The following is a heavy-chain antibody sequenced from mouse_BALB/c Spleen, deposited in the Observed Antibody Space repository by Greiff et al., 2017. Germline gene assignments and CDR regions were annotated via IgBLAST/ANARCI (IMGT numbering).Heavy chain of an antibody. V-gene: IGHV2-5-1*01. Sequence: VQGVESGPSLVQPSQSLSITCTVSGFSLTSYGVHWVRQSPGKGLEWLGVIWRGGSTDYNAAFMSRLSITKDNSKSQVFFKMNSLQADDTAIYYCAKNLDDPAWFAYWGQGTLVTVSA. CDR3: AKNLDDPAWFAY. CDR1: GFSLTSYG. D-gene: IGHD2-3*01. J-gene: IGHJ3*01. CDR2: IWRGGST.